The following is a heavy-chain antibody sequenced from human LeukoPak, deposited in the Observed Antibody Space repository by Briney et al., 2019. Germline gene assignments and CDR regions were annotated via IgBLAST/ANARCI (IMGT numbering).Heavy chain of an antibody. V-gene: IGHV3-23*01. CDR3: ARDHPIAAAGPVDY. Sequence: GGSLRLSCAASGFTFSSYAMYWVRQAPGKGLEWVSAISGSAVSTYYADSVKGRFTISRDNSKNSLYLQMNSLRAEDTAVYYCARDHPIAAAGPVDYWGQGTLVTVSS. CDR2: ISGSAVST. D-gene: IGHD6-13*01. J-gene: IGHJ4*02. CDR1: GFTFSSYA.